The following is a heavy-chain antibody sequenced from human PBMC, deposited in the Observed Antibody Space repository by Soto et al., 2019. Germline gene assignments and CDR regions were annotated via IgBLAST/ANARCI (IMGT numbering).Heavy chain of an antibody. CDR2: IKSKTDGGTT. Sequence: EVQLVESGGGLVKPGGSLRLSCAASGFTFSNAWMNWVRQAPGKGLEWVGRIKSKTDGGTTDYAAPVKGRITISRVDSKNTLYLQMNSLKTEDTAVYYCTTWYYDFWSGMDVWGQGTTVTVSS. CDR3: TTWYYDFWSGMDV. D-gene: IGHD3-3*01. V-gene: IGHV3-15*07. J-gene: IGHJ6*02. CDR1: GFTFSNAW.